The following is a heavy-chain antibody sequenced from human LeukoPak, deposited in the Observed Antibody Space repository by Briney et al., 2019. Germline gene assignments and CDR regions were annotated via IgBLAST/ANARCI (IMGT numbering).Heavy chain of an antibody. Sequence: GASVKVSCKASGYTFTGYYMHWVRQAPGQGLEWMGWINPNSGGTNYAQKFQGRVTMTRDTSISTAYMELSRLRSDDTAVYYCARGYCSSTSCYTGYMDVWGKGTTVTVSS. D-gene: IGHD2-2*02. V-gene: IGHV1-2*02. J-gene: IGHJ6*03. CDR2: INPNSGGT. CDR1: GYTFTGYY. CDR3: ARGYCSSTSCYTGYMDV.